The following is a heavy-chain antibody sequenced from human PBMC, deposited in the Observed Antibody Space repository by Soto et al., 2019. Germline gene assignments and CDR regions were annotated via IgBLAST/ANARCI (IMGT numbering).Heavy chain of an antibody. CDR3: AKSYRLGYCSSTSCYGGPDAFEI. D-gene: IGHD2-2*01. CDR1: GFTFSSYG. V-gene: IGHV3-30*18. Sequence: GGSLRLSCAASGFTFSSYGMHWVRQAPGKGLEWVAVISYDGSNKYYADSVKGRFTISRDNSKNTLYLQMNSLRAEDTAVYYCAKSYRLGYCSSTSCYGGPDAFEIWGQGTMVTVSS. CDR2: ISYDGSNK. J-gene: IGHJ3*02.